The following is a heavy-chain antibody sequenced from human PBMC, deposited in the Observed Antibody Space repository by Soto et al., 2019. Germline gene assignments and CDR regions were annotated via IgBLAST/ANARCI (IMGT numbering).Heavy chain of an antibody. J-gene: IGHJ3*02. CDR2: IKQDGTEK. V-gene: IGHV3-7*01. Sequence: GSLRLSCAASGFPFSSYWMSWVRQAPGKGLERVANIKQDGTEKYYVDSVKGRFTISRDNAKNSLYLQMNSLRAEDTAVYYCASGHDYGDGEAFDIWGQGTMVTVSS. CDR3: ASGHDYGDGEAFDI. D-gene: IGHD4-17*01. CDR1: GFPFSSYW.